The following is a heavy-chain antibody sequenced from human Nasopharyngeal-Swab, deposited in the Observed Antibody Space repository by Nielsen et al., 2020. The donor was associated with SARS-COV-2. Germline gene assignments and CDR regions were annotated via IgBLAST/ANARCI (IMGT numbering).Heavy chain of an antibody. J-gene: IGHJ6*02. CDR1: GFTFSSYW. Sequence: GGSLRLSCAASGFTFSSYWMSWVRQAPGEGLEWIAFISTTGSTTYYANSVKGRFTISRDNAKNSLYLQMNSLRAEDTAVYYCARDGLDYDFWSAYFMDVWGQGTTVTVSS. D-gene: IGHD3-3*01. CDR2: ISTTGSTT. CDR3: ARDGLDYDFWSAYFMDV. V-gene: IGHV3-48*04.